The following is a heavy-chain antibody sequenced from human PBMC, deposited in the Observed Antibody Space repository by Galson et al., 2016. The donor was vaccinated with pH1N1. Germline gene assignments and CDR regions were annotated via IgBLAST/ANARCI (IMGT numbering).Heavy chain of an antibody. CDR3: ATNSMDYDYYNMDG. CDR2: FTAEDGET. Sequence: SVKVSCKASGYLLTDLSIFWVRQAPGQGLEWMGGFTAEDGETVYAQKLQGRVTMTADTSTDTAYMELSSLKYEDTAVYYCATNSMDYDYYNMDGWGKGTTVTVSS. CDR1: GYLLTDLS. J-gene: IGHJ6*03. V-gene: IGHV1-24*01. D-gene: IGHD4-23*01.